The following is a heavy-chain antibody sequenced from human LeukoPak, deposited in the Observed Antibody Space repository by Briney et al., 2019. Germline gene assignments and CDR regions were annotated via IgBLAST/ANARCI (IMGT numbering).Heavy chain of an antibody. CDR2: MNPNSGNT. D-gene: IGHD3-10*01. V-gene: IGHV1-8*01. J-gene: IGHJ4*02. Sequence: GASVKVSCKASGYTFTSYDINWVRQATGQGLEWMGWMNPNSGNTGYAQKFQGRVTMTRNTSISTAYMELSSLRSEDTAVYYCARAQPFKLLWFGELLHQSSPLIDYWGQGTLVTVSS. CDR3: ARAQPFKLLWFGELLHQSSPLIDY. CDR1: GYTFTSYD.